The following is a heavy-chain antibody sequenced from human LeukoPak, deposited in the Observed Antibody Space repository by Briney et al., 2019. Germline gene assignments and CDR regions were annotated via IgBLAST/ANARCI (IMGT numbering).Heavy chain of an antibody. Sequence: PGGSLRLSCAASGFTFSSYAMSWVRQAPGRGLEWVSAISGSGGSTYYADSVKGRFTISRDNSKNTLYLQMNSLRAEDTAVYYCAMTAVAGTEYYFDYWGQGTLVTVSS. CDR2: ISGSGGST. CDR3: AMTAVAGTEYYFDY. J-gene: IGHJ4*02. CDR1: GFTFSSYA. V-gene: IGHV3-23*01. D-gene: IGHD6-19*01.